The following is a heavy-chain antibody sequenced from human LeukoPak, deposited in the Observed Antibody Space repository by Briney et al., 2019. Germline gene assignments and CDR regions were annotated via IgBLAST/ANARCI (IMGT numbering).Heavy chain of an antibody. J-gene: IGHJ1*01. V-gene: IGHV3-53*01. CDR2: FYSGGNT. CDR3: ARSSDAIIYFQH. Sequence: GGSLRLSCAASGFTVSSNYMSWVRQAPGKGLEWVSVFYSGGNTYCADSVKGRFTISRDNSKNTLYLQMNSLRAEDTAVYYCARSSDAIIYFQHWGQGTLVTVSS. CDR1: GFTVSSNY. D-gene: IGHD3-9*01.